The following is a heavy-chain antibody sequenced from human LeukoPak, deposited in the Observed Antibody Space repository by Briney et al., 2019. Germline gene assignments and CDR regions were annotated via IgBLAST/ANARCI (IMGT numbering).Heavy chain of an antibody. CDR1: GFTFSSYA. J-gene: IGHJ6*04. CDR2: ISYDGSNK. Sequence: GGSLRLSCAASGFTFSSYAMHWVRQAPGKGLEWVAVISYDGSNKYYADSVKGRFTISRDNSKNTLYLQMNSLRAEDAAVYYCAELGITMIGGVWGKGTTVTISS. D-gene: IGHD3-10*02. CDR3: AELGITMIGGV. V-gene: IGHV3-30*04.